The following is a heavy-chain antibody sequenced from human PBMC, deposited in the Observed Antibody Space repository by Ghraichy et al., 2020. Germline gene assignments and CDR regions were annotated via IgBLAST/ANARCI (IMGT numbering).Heavy chain of an antibody. J-gene: IGHJ6*02. D-gene: IGHD2-2*01. CDR1: GGSISSYY. Sequence: ESLNISCTVSGGSISSYYWSWIRQPPGKGLEWIGYIYYSGSTNYNPSLKSRVTISVDTSKNQFSLKLSSVTAADTAVYYCARAPGGNPSSYYYYYGMDVWGQGTTVTVSS. CDR2: IYYSGST. CDR3: ARAPGGNPSSYYYYYGMDV. V-gene: IGHV4-59*01.